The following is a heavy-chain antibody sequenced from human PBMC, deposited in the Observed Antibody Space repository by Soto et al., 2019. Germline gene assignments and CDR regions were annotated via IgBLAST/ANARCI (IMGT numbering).Heavy chain of an antibody. Sequence: SVKVSCKASGGTFSSYAISWVRQAPGQGLEWMGGIIPIFGTANYAQKFQGRVTITADESTSTAYMELSSLRSEDTAVYYCARDPYYYDSSCYKSDAFDIWGQGTMVTVSS. CDR3: ARDPYYYDSSCYKSDAFDI. CDR2: IIPIFGTA. J-gene: IGHJ3*02. D-gene: IGHD3-22*01. CDR1: GGTFSSYA. V-gene: IGHV1-69*13.